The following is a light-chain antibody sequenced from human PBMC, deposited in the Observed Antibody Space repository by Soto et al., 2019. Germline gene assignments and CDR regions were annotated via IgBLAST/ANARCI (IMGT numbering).Light chain of an antibody. V-gene: IGKV3-20*01. CDR1: QSLSSIY. CDR3: QQYGSSPRT. Sequence: EIVLTHSPGTLSLSPWQVATLSCRASQSLSSIYLAWYQQKPGQAPRLLIYRTSSRATGIPDRFSGSESETDFTLTISRLEPDDSAVYYCQQYGSSPRTFGPGTKVDIK. CDR2: RTS. J-gene: IGKJ1*01.